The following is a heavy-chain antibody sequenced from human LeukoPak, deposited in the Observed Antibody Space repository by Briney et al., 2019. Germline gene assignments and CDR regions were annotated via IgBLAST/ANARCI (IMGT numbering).Heavy chain of an antibody. CDR3: ARSLYYDSSGYPVW. D-gene: IGHD3-22*01. Sequence: SVKVSCKTSGYTFTSYGISWVRQAPGQGLEWMGGIIPIFGTANYAQKFQGRVTITADKSTSTAYMELSSLRSEDTAVYYCARSLYYDSSGYPVWWGQGTLVTVSS. J-gene: IGHJ4*02. V-gene: IGHV1-69*06. CDR1: GYTFTSYG. CDR2: IIPIFGTA.